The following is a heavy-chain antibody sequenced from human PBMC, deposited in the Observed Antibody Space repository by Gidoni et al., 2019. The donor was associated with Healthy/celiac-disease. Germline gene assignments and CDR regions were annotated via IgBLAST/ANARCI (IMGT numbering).Heavy chain of an antibody. CDR1: GFTFSSYW. V-gene: IGHV3-7*01. Sequence: EVQLVESGGGLVQPGGSLSLSCAASGFTFSSYWMSWVRQAPGKGLEWVANIKQDGSEKYYVDSVKGRFTISRDNAKNSLYLQMNSLRAEDTAVYYCARDGRISGIAVAGDYWGQGTLVTVSS. CDR2: IKQDGSEK. CDR3: ARDGRISGIAVAGDY. J-gene: IGHJ4*02. D-gene: IGHD6-19*01.